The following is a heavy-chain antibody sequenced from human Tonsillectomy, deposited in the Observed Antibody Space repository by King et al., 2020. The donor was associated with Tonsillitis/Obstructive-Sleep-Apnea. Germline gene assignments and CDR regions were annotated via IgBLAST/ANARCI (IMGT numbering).Heavy chain of an antibody. D-gene: IGHD5-18*01. J-gene: IGHJ4*02. Sequence: VQLVESGGGLVQPGGSLRLSCAASGFTFSAYWMYWVRQAPGKGLTWVSRINSDGTTTTYADSVKGRFTISRDNAKNTVYLQMNSLRVEDTAIFYCARGRGYSYGSMGYWRQGPLVPVSS. V-gene: IGHV3-74*01. CDR3: ARGRGYSYGSMGY. CDR1: GFTFSAYW. CDR2: INSDGTTT.